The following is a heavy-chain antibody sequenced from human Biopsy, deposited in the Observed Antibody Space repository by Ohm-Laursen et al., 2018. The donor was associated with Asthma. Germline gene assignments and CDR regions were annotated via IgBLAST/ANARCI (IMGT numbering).Heavy chain of an antibody. CDR2: ISSSGSSI. D-gene: IGHD3-16*01. V-gene: IGHV3-11*01. Sequence: SLRLSCAASGFTFSDYSMTWIRQAPGKGLEWTSYISSSGSSILYADSVKGRFTISRDNAKNSLHLQMNSLRAEDTAIYYCARDIAFGGVHDFWGQGTLVAVSS. CDR3: ARDIAFGGVHDF. J-gene: IGHJ4*02. CDR1: GFTFSDYS.